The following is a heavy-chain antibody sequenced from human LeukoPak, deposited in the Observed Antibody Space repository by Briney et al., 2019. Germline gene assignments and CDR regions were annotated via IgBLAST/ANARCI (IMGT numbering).Heavy chain of an antibody. CDR2: ISGSGGST. Sequence: PGGSLRLSFAASGFTFSSYAMSWVRQAPGKGLEWVSAISGSGGSTYYADSVKGRFTISRDNSKNTLYLQMNSLRAEDTAVYYCAKAGYCSSTSCYFGGYYFDYWGQGTLVTVSS. V-gene: IGHV3-23*01. D-gene: IGHD2-2*01. CDR1: GFTFSSYA. CDR3: AKAGYCSSTSCYFGGYYFDY. J-gene: IGHJ4*02.